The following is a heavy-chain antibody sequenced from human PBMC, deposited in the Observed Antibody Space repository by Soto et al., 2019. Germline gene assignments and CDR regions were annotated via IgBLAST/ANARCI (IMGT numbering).Heavy chain of an antibody. CDR2: ISYDGSNK. V-gene: IGHV3-30*18. CDR1: GFTFSSYG. D-gene: IGHD3-10*01. Sequence: QVQLVESGGGVVQPGRSLRLSCAASGFTFSSYGMHWVRQAPGKGLEWVAVISYDGSNKYYADSVKGRFTISRDNSKNTLYLQMNSLRAEDTAVYYCAKDHGATHELLWFGELLYYFDYWGQGTLVTVSS. CDR3: AKDHGATHELLWFGELLYYFDY. J-gene: IGHJ4*02.